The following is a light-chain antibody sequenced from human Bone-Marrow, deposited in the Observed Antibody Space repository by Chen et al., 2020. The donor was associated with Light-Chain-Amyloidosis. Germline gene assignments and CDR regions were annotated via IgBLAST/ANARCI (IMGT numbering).Light chain of an antibody. CDR1: QSVSCSY. J-gene: IGKJ4*01. CDR2: GAS. V-gene: IGKV3-20*01. Sequence: IVLTQSPGTLSLSPGERATLSCRASQSVSCSYLAWYQQKPGQAPRLLIYGASSRATGIPDRFSGSGSGTDFTLTISRLEPEDFAVYYCQQYGSSTGLTFGAGTKVEIK. CDR3: QQYGSSTGLT.